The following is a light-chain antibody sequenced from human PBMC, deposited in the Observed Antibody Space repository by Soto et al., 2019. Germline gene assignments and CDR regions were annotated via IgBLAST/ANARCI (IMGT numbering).Light chain of an antibody. CDR1: SSDVGGYNF. J-gene: IGLJ1*01. CDR3: SSYTSSSIPYV. CDR2: DVS. Sequence: QSALTQPPSASGSPGQSVTISCTGTSSDVGGYNFVSWYQQHPGKAPKLMIYDVSNRPSGVSNRFSGSKSGNTASLNISGLQAEDEADYYCSSYTSSSIPYVFGIGTKLTVL. V-gene: IGLV2-14*01.